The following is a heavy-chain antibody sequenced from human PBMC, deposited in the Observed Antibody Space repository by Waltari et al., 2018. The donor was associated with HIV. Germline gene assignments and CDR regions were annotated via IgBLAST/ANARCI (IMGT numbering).Heavy chain of an antibody. J-gene: IGHJ3*01. CDR2: THYTGDT. D-gene: IGHD2-21*01. CDR3: ARDLWRFVVLSATHDAFDL. CDR1: GGSVNTNSYY. Sequence: QMQLQESGPRLVKPSETLSLNCAVSGGSVNTNSYYWGWIRQPPGKGLEWIGSTHYTGDTYYNPSLKSRLIISIDTSENQVSLRLFSLTAADTAVYYCARDLWRFVVLSATHDAFDLWGQGTMVTVSS. V-gene: IGHV4-39*07.